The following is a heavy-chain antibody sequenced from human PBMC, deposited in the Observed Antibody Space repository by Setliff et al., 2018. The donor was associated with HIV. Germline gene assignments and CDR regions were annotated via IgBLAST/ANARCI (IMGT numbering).Heavy chain of an antibody. CDR3: ARGSEAYYDFWIGYYPFDY. CDR1: GYTFTSYA. Sequence: ASVKVSCKASGYTFTSYAMHWVRQAPGQRLEWMGWINAGNGNTKYSQEFQGRVTITRDTSASTAYMELSSLRSEDMAVYYCARGSEAYYDFWIGYYPFDYWGQGTLVTVS. D-gene: IGHD3-3*01. V-gene: IGHV1-3*03. CDR2: INAGNGNT. J-gene: IGHJ4*02.